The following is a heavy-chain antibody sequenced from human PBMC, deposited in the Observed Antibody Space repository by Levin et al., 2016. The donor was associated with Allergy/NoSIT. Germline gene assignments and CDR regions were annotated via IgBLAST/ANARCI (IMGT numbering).Heavy chain of an antibody. Sequence: GESLKISCAASGFTVSSNHMNWVRQTPGKGLEWVSVIEDDGDTFYTDSVQGRFTVSRDNSKNTLYLLMNSLRAEDTAVYYCASQSSGSYWGQGTLVTVSS. J-gene: IGHJ4*02. CDR3: ASQSSGSY. CDR1: GFTVSSNH. CDR2: IEDDGDT. D-gene: IGHD1-26*01. V-gene: IGHV3-53*01.